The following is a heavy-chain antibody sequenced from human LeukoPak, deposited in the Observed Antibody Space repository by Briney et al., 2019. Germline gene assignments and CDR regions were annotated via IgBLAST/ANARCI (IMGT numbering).Heavy chain of an antibody. V-gene: IGHV3-30*02. D-gene: IGHD3-16*01. CDR3: AKDSLADIDY. CDR2: IRHDGSIK. J-gene: IGHJ4*02. CDR1: GFTFSTYG. Sequence: GGSLRLSCAASGFTFSTYGMYWVRQAPGKGLEWVAFIRHDGSIKNYADSVKGRSTISRDNSKNTLYLQMNSLRAEDTAVYYCAKDSLADIDYWGQGTLVTVSS.